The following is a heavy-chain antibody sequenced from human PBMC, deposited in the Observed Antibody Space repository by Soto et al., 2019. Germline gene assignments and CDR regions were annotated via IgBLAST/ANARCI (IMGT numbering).Heavy chain of an antibody. V-gene: IGHV1-2*02. CDR2: IKPNSGGT. Sequence: ASVKVSCKASGYTFNGYYMHWVRQAPGQGLEWMGWIKPNSGGTCYAQKFQGRVTMTRDTAISTAYMELSRLRSDDTAVYYCARDQHVVRGVNPSTPHYYCYYYGMDVWGQGTTVTVSS. CDR3: ARDQHVVRGVNPSTPHYYCYYYGMDV. CDR1: GYTFNGYY. J-gene: IGHJ6*02. D-gene: IGHD3-10*01.